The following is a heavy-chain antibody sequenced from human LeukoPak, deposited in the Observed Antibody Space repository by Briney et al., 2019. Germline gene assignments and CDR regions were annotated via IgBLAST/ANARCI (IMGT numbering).Heavy chain of an antibody. J-gene: IGHJ4*02. CDR3: ARAMGFTMVRGVIIYRSGYFDY. CDR1: GGSISSGSYY. Sequence: SETLSLTCTVSGGSISSGSYYWSWIRQPAGKGLEWIGRIYTSGSTNYNPSLKSRVTISVDTSKNQFSLKLSSVTAADTAVYYCARAMGFTMVRGVIIYRSGYFDYWGQGTLVTVSS. V-gene: IGHV4-61*02. D-gene: IGHD3-10*01. CDR2: IYTSGST.